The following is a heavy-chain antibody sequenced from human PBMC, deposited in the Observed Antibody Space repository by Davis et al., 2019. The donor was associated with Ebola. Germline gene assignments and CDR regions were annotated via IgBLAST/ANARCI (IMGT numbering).Heavy chain of an antibody. CDR3: TACVAGFPRNPFLDY. J-gene: IGHJ4*02. Sequence: GESLKISCAASGFTFNNAWMSWVRQAPGKGPEWVALIKSKAGGGTTDYAAPVKGRFTISRGDSQNRLYLQVNSLGVEDTAVYYCTACVAGFPRNPFLDYWGQGTLVTVSS. CDR1: GFTFNNAW. CDR2: IKSKAGGGTT. V-gene: IGHV3-15*01. D-gene: IGHD1-1*01.